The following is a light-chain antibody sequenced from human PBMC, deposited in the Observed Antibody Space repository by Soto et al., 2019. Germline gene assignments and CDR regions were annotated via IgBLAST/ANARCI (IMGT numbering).Light chain of an antibody. Sequence: QSALTQPPSVSGAPGQRVTISCTGSSSNIGAGYDVHWYQQLPGTAPKLLIYSNTNRPSGVPDRFSASKSGTSASLAITGLQAEDEADYYCQSYDSSLSAAVFGGGTKLTVL. CDR1: SSNIGAGYD. V-gene: IGLV1-40*01. J-gene: IGLJ2*01. CDR3: QSYDSSLSAAV. CDR2: SNT.